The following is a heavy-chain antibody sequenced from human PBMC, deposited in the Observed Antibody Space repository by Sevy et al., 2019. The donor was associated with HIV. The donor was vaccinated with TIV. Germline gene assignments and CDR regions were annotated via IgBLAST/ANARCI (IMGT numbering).Heavy chain of an antibody. V-gene: IGHV3-7*01. CDR3: ARQTGSSHFDY. Sequence: GGSLRLSCAASGFTFSKYWMSWVRQAPGKGLEWVANINQDGSEKYYVDSVKGRFTISRDNDKNSLYLQMNSLRAEDTAVYYCARQTGSSHFDYWGHGTLVTVSS. D-gene: IGHD3-10*01. CDR2: INQDGSEK. CDR1: GFTFSKYW. J-gene: IGHJ4*01.